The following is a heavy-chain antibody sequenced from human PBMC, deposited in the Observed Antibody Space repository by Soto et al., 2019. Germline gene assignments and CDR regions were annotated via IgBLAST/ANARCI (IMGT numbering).Heavy chain of an antibody. CDR3: ARRYDSSFDL. D-gene: IGHD6-6*01. Sequence: QITLKESGPTLLKPTQTLTLTCTFSGFSLRSLGMAVGWIRQPPGRALEGVALLYWDDEERYSPSLQSRLTITKDTSKNHVVLTMTTMDPVDTATYYCARRYDSSFDLWGQGIPVTVSS. CDR1: GFSLRSLGMA. J-gene: IGHJ4*02. CDR2: LYWDDEE. V-gene: IGHV2-5*02.